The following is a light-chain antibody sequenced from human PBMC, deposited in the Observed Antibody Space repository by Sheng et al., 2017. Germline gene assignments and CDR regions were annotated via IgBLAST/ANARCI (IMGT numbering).Light chain of an antibody. CDR2: DAS. Sequence: EIVLTQSPATLSLSPGERATLSCRASQSVSSYLAWYQQKPGQAPRLLMYDASNRATGIPARFSGSGSGTDFTLTISSLQPEDFATYYCQQYNVYPITFGQGTRLDIK. CDR1: QSVSSY. CDR3: QQYNVYPIT. V-gene: IGKV3-11*01. J-gene: IGKJ5*01.